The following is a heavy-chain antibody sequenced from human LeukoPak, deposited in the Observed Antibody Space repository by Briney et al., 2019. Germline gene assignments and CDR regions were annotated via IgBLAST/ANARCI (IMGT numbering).Heavy chain of an antibody. V-gene: IGHV3-74*01. CDR2: FKADGSST. Sequence: GGSLRLSCAASGFTLSNYWMHWVRQGPGKGLVWVSRFKADGSSTTYADSVKGRFTISREIASNTLYLHMSSLRAEDAAVYYCARDASGRRDSYSNVFDYWGQGTLVSVYS. CDR3: ARDASGRRDSYSNVFDY. CDR1: GFTLSNYW. D-gene: IGHD2-21*02. J-gene: IGHJ4*02.